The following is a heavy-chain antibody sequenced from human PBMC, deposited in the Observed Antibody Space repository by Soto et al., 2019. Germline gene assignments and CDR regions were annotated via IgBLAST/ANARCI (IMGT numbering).Heavy chain of an antibody. CDR2: ILPIFGST. J-gene: IGHJ5*02. Sequence: QVQLVQSGAEVRKPGSSVKVSCKASGGTFSTSAITWVRQAPGQGLEWVGGILPIFGSTNYAQKFQGRVTITADESTSTAYMELSSLTSEDTAVYYCARDGDLRSDFWSGPLGGGWFDPWGQGTLVTVSA. CDR3: ARDGDLRSDFWSGPLGGGWFDP. CDR1: GGTFSTSA. D-gene: IGHD3-3*01. V-gene: IGHV1-69*12.